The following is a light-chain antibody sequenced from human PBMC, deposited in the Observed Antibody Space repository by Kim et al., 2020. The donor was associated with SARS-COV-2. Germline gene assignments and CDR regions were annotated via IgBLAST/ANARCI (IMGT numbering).Light chain of an antibody. J-gene: IGKJ5*01. V-gene: IGKV3-11*01. Sequence: LSPRESASRSCRASHSIGNSLAWYQQQPGQAPRLLIYYASNGATDIPARFSGSGSGTDFTLTISSLEPEDFAVYFCPQRISWPPTFGQGTRLEIK. CDR1: HSIGNS. CDR3: PQRISWPPT. CDR2: YAS.